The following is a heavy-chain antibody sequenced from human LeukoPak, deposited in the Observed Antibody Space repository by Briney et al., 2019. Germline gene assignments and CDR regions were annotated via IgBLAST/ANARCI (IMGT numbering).Heavy chain of an antibody. J-gene: IGHJ6*03. CDR2: VNSDVSVT. V-gene: IGHV3-74*01. CDR1: GFTFSSYW. CDR3: ARTRQPDNNYYYYMDV. D-gene: IGHD1-14*01. Sequence: PGGSLRLSCAASGFTFSSYWMHWVRQAPGKGLVWVSRVNSDVSVTIYADSVKGRFTISRDNAKNTLYLQMNSLRADDTAVYYCARTRQPDNNYYYYMDVWGKGTTVTVSS.